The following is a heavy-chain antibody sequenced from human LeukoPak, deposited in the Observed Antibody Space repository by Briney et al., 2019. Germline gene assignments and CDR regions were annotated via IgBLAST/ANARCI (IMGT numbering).Heavy chain of an antibody. CDR1: GFTFSNYA. V-gene: IGHV3-30*14. Sequence: PGGSLRLSCGASGFTFSNYAMRWVRQAPGKGLEWVAAISYDGSDKYYADSVKGRFTISRDNSKNTLYLQMNSLRVEDTAVYYCARDQASGGQWPNYNDYWGQGTLVTVSS. J-gene: IGHJ4*02. CDR2: ISYDGSDK. D-gene: IGHD6-19*01. CDR3: ARDQASGGQWPNYNDY.